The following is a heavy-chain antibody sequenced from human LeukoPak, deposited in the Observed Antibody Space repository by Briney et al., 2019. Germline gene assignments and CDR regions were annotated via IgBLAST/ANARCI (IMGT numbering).Heavy chain of an antibody. CDR2: ISSSSSTI. D-gene: IGHD3-10*01. Sequence: SGGSLRLSCAASGFTFSSYSMNWVRQAPGKGLEWVSYISSSSSTIYYADSVKGRFTISRDNAKNSLYLQMNSLRDEDTAVYYCARGVWFGELRNWFDPWGQGTLVTVSS. CDR3: ARGVWFGELRNWFDP. V-gene: IGHV3-48*02. J-gene: IGHJ5*02. CDR1: GFTFSSYS.